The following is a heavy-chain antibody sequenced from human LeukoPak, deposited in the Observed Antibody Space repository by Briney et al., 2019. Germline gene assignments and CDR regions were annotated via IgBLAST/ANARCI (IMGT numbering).Heavy chain of an antibody. CDR1: GFPFSSYW. D-gene: IGHD4-11*01. CDR3: ARGGNYRLDY. V-gene: IGHV3-7*01. CDR2: IKQDGSKK. Sequence: GGSLRLSCVASGFPFSSYWMTWVRQAPGKGLEWVANIKQDGSKKSYVDSVKGRFTISRDNAKNTLYLQMNSLRAEDTAVYYCARGGNYRLDYWGQGTLVTVSS. J-gene: IGHJ4*02.